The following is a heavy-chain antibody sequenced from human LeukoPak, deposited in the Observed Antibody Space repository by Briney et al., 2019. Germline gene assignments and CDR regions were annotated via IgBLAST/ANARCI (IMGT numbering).Heavy chain of an antibody. J-gene: IGHJ5*02. Sequence: ASVKVSCKASRYTFTGYYMHWVRQAPGQGLEWMGWINPNSGGTNYAQKFQGRVTMTRDTSISTAYMELSRLRSDDTAVYYCASTMRPSGFPAFDPWGQGTLVTVSS. D-gene: IGHD5-12*01. CDR3: ASTMRPSGFPAFDP. V-gene: IGHV1-2*02. CDR2: INPNSGGT. CDR1: RYTFTGYY.